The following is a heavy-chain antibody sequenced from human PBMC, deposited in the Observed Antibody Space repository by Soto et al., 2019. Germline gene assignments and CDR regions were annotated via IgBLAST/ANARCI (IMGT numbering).Heavy chain of an antibody. CDR2: IWYDGSNK. CDR1: GFTFSSYG. Sequence: QVQLVESGGGVVQPGRSLRLSCAASGFTFSSYGMHWVRQAPGKGLEWVAVIWYDGSNKYYADSVKGRFTISRDNSKNTLYLQMNSLRAEDTAVYCCARDNDSSGYYGGDYWGQGTLVTVSS. D-gene: IGHD3-22*01. J-gene: IGHJ4*02. V-gene: IGHV3-33*01. CDR3: ARDNDSSGYYGGDY.